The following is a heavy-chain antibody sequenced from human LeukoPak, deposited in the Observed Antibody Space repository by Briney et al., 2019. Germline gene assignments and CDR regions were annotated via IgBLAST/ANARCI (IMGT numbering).Heavy chain of an antibody. CDR1: GFTFDDYA. D-gene: IGHD2-2*01. CDR2: ISGDGGST. J-gene: IGHJ4*02. V-gene: IGHV3-43*02. Sequence: GGSLRLSCAASGFTFDDYAMHWVRQAPGKGLKWVSLISGDGGSTYYADSVKGRFTISSDNSKNSLYLQMNNLRIEDTALYYCAKSQGYCSSTSCRPYSSSWPFNYWGQGTLVTVSS. CDR3: AKSQGYCSSTSCRPYSSSWPFNY.